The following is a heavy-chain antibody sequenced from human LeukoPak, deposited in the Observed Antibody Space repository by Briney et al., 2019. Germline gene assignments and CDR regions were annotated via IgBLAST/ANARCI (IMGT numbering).Heavy chain of an antibody. V-gene: IGHV3-7*01. CDR2: IKQDGSEK. D-gene: IGHD6-13*01. CDR1: GFTFSSYW. Sequence: GGSLRLSCAASGFTFSSYWMSWVRQAPGKGLEWVANIKQDGSEKYYVDSVKGRFTISRDNAKNSLYLQMNTLRAEDTAVYYCAKDQAAAGTVYYYYYYYMDVWGKGTTVTVSS. J-gene: IGHJ6*03. CDR3: AKDQAAAGTVYYYYYYYMDV.